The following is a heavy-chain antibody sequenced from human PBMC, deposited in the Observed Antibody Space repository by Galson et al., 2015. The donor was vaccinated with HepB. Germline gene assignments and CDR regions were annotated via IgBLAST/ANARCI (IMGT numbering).Heavy chain of an antibody. J-gene: IGHJ3*02. CDR3: ARHPPGGTVTKDAFDI. CDR2: IKQDGSEK. Sequence: SLRLSCAASGFTFSSYWMSWVRQAPGKGLEWVANIKQDGSEKYYVDSVKGRFTISRDNAKNSLYLQMNSLRAEDTAVYYCARHPPGGTVTKDAFDIWGQGTMVTVSS. D-gene: IGHD4-17*01. CDR1: GFTFSSYW. V-gene: IGHV3-7*01.